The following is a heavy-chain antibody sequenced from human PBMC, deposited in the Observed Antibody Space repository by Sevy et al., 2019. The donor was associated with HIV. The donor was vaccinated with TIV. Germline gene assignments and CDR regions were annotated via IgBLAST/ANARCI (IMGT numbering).Heavy chain of an antibody. J-gene: IGHJ4*02. CDR1: GYTFTSYR. D-gene: IGHD2-15*01. CDR2: VSAHNGDT. CDR3: ARAYCSGGSCYSLAY. V-gene: IGHV1-18*01. Sequence: ASVKVSCKASGYTFTSYRIYWVRQAPGQGLEWMGWVSAHNGDTNYGQKVQGRVAMTTDTSTSTAYMELRSLISDDTAVYYCARAYCSGGSCYSLAYWGQGSLVTVSS.